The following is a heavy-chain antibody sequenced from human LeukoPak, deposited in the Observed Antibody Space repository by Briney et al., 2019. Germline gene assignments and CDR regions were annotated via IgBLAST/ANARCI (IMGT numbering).Heavy chain of an antibody. CDR1: GDSVSTNSAA. CDR3: ARDQEWELGYFDY. J-gene: IGHJ4*02. D-gene: IGHD1-26*01. CDR2: TYYRSKWYN. Sequence: SQTLSLTCAISGDSVSTNSAAWNWIRQTPSRGLEWLGRTYYRSKWYNDYALSVKSRITINPDTSKNQFSLQLSSVTPEDAAVYYCARDQEWELGYFDYWGQGTLVTVSS. V-gene: IGHV6-1*01.